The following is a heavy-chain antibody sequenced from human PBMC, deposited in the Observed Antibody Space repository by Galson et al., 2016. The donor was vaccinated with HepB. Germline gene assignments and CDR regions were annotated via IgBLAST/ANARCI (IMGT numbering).Heavy chain of an antibody. J-gene: IGHJ4*02. Sequence: LSLTCIVSGGSISSYYWTWIRQPPGKGLEWIGYISYSGRNNYNPSLKSRVTISVDTSKNQLSLKLSSVTAADTAVYYCARWGYSLFDYWGRGSLVTVSS. D-gene: IGHD5-18*01. CDR1: GGSISSYY. CDR3: ARWGYSLFDY. CDR2: ISYSGRN. V-gene: IGHV4-59*08.